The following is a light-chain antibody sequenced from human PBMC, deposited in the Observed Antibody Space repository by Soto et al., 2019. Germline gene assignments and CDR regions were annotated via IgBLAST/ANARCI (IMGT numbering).Light chain of an antibody. J-gene: IGKJ1*01. CDR3: QQYNNWPPGT. V-gene: IGKV3-15*01. Sequence: EVVMTQSPATLSVSPGEGATLSCRASQSVNSNLAWYQQHPGQAPRLLIYGASTRATGIPVRFSGSGSGTEFTLTISSLQSGDFAVYYCQQYNNWPPGTFGQGTKVEIK. CDR1: QSVNSN. CDR2: GAS.